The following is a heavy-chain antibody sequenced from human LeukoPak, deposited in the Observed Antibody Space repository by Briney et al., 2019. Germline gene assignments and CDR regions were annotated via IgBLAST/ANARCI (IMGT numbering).Heavy chain of an antibody. CDR3: ARGNNWLSNY. CDR2: IYYTGST. V-gene: IGHV4-39*07. J-gene: IGHJ4*02. CDR1: GASISGSGYY. Sequence: SETLSLTCAVSGASISGSGYYLGWIRQPPGKGLEWIGNIYYTGSTYYNASLQSRVTISIDMSKNQFSLRLSSVTAADTAVYYCARGNNWLSNYWGQGTLVTVSS. D-gene: IGHD1-1*01.